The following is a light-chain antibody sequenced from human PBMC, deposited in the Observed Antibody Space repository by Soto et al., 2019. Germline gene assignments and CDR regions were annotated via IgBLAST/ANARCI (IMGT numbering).Light chain of an antibody. Sequence: DIVMTQSPDSLAVSLGERATINCKSSQSLLYSSNNRNYLAWYQHKPGQPPKLLIYWASTRESGVPDRFTGSGSGTDFTLTISSLQAEDVAVYYCQQYYTTLYTFGPGTKLEI. CDR2: WAS. V-gene: IGKV4-1*01. J-gene: IGKJ2*01. CDR3: QQYYTTLYT. CDR1: QSLLYSSNNRNY.